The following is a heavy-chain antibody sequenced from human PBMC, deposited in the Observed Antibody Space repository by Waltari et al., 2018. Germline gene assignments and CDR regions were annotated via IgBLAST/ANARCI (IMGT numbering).Heavy chain of an antibody. Sequence: EVQLVESGGGLVQPGGSLRLSCAASGFTFSSYAMSWVRQAPGKGLEWVSAISGSGGSTYNADSVKCRFTISRDKSKNTLYLQMNSLRAEDTAVYYCAKGPIVVPAATYYYYYGMDVWGQGTTVTVSS. CDR1: GFTFSSYA. D-gene: IGHD2-2*01. CDR3: AKGPIVVPAATYYYYYGMDV. V-gene: IGHV3-23*04. J-gene: IGHJ6*02. CDR2: ISGSGGST.